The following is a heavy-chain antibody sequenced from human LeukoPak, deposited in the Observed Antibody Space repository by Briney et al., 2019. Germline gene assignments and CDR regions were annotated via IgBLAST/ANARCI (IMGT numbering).Heavy chain of an antibody. J-gene: IGHJ3*02. CDR3: AKGIVVGKPGGNAFDI. Sequence: PGGSLRLSCAASGFTFSSYAMSWVRQAPGKGLEWVSAISGSGGSTYYADSVKGRFTISRDNSKNTLYLQMNSLRAEDTAVYYCAKGIVVGKPGGNAFDIWGQGTMVTVSS. CDR1: GFTFSSYA. V-gene: IGHV3-23*01. D-gene: IGHD3-22*01. CDR2: ISGSGGST.